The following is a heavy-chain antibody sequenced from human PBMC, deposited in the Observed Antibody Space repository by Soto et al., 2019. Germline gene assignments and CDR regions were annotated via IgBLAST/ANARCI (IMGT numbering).Heavy chain of an antibody. CDR2: ISGSGGRT. V-gene: IGHV3-23*01. D-gene: IGHD3-10*01. CDR3: ANDYGNFRHNSGGRWFDP. Sequence: EVQLLESGGGLVQPGGSLRLSCAASGFPFSSYAMSWVRQSPGKGLEWVSAISGSGGRTYYADSVKGRFTISRDNSKNTLYLQMNSLRAEDTAVYYCANDYGNFRHNSGGRWFDPWGQGTLVTVSS. J-gene: IGHJ5*02. CDR1: GFPFSSYA.